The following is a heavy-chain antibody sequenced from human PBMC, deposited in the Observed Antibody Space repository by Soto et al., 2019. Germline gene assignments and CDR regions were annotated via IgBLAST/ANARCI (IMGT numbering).Heavy chain of an antibody. V-gene: IGHV3-11*01. CDR3: ARGATIFGVADNWFDP. D-gene: IGHD3-3*01. CDR1: GFTFSVYY. J-gene: IGHJ5*02. CDR2: ISSSGSTI. Sequence: SLRLSCAASGFTFSVYYMSWIRQAPGKGLEWVSYISSSGSTIYYADSVKGRFTISRDNAKNSLYLQMNSLRAEDTAVYYCARGATIFGVADNWFDPWGQGTLVTVSS.